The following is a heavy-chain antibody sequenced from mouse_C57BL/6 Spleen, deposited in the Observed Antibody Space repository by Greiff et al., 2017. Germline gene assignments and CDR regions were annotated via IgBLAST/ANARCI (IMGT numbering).Heavy chain of an antibody. D-gene: IGHD1-1*01. CDR2: INSDGSST. Sequence: DVKLVESEGGLVQPGRSLKLSCTASGFTFSAYYMAWVRQVPEKGLEWVANINSDGSSTYYLDSLKSRFIFSRDNAKNILYLQMSSLKSEYTATYYCARDNYGRKYFDVWGTGTTVTVSS. V-gene: IGHV5-16*01. CDR3: ARDNYGRKYFDV. CDR1: GFTFSAYY. J-gene: IGHJ1*03.